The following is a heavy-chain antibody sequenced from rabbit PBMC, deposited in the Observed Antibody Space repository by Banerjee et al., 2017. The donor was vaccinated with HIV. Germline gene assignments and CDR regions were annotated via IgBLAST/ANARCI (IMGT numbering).Heavy chain of an antibody. CDR1: GFSFSNKYV. CDR3: ARDLSVAIGWNFDL. J-gene: IGHJ4*01. D-gene: IGHD5-1*01. V-gene: IGHV1S45*01. Sequence: QEQLVESGGGLVKPEGSLTLNCKASGFSFSNKYVMCWVRQAPGKGLEWIACIDTSNGNPHSATWAKGRFTITKTSSTTVTLQMTTLTAADTATYFCARDLSVAIGWNFDLWGPGTLVTVS. CDR2: IDTSNGNP.